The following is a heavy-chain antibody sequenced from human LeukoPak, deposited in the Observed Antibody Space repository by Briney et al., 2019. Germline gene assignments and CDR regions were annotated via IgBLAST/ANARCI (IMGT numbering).Heavy chain of an antibody. CDR3: ARETSYYDNRGYYFFDS. D-gene: IGHD3-22*01. CDR2: INSDGSST. V-gene: IGHV3-74*01. J-gene: IGHJ4*02. Sequence: QPGGSLRLSCAASGFTFSSYWMHWVRQAPGKGLVWVSRINSDGSSTSYADSVKGRFTISRDNAKNSLYLQMNSLRAEDTAVYYCARETSYYDNRGYYFFDSWGQGTLVTVSS. CDR1: GFTFSSYW.